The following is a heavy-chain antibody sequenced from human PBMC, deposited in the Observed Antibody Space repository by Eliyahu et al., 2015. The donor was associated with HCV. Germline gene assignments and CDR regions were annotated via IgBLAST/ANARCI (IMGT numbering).Heavy chain of an antibody. CDR1: GGSISSYY. V-gene: IGHV4-59*01. CDR2: LFRVGAP. Sequence: QVQLQESGPGLVKPSETLSLTCTVSGGSISSYYWSWIRQPPGKGLGVDWVFLFRVGAPTTTPLKSRVTISVDTSKNQFSLKLSSVTAADTAVYYCARDTMDHAFDIWGQGTMVTVSS. CDR3: ARDTMDHAFDI. D-gene: IGHD3-10*01. J-gene: IGHJ3*02.